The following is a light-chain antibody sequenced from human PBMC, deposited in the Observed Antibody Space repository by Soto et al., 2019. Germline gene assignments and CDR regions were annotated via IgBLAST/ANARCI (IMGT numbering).Light chain of an antibody. CDR3: SAYAMKVNRGSVL. CDR1: SSDIGSYNF. J-gene: IGLJ2*01. V-gene: IGLV2-14*01. CDR2: EVG. Sequence: QSALTQPASVSGSPGQTITISCTGTSSDIGSYNFISWYQQFPARAPKLIIYEVGHRPSGISDHFSGSKSGNTASLTISGIQAEDEAHYYCSAYAMKVNRGSVLFGGGTKLTVL.